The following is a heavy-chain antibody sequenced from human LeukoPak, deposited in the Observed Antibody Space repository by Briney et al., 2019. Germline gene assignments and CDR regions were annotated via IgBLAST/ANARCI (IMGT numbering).Heavy chain of an antibody. CDR2: VAWDGGGT. V-gene: IGHV3-43*01. J-gene: IGHJ4*02. CDR3: ARGAPPYSDFWSGYCTY. D-gene: IGHD3-3*01. CDR1: GFNFDDYT. Sequence: GGSLRLSCAASGFNFDDYTMHWVRQAPGKGLEWVSLVAWDGGGTFFADSVKGRFTVSRDNAKNSLYLQVNSLRADDTAVYYCARGAPPYSDFWSGYCTYWGQGTLVTVSS.